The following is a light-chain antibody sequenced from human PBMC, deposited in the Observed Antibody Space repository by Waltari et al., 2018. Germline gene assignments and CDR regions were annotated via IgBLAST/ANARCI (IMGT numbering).Light chain of an antibody. CDR1: QVISIW. J-gene: IGKJ2*01. V-gene: IGKV1-12*01. Sequence: DIQMTQSPSSVSASAGDRVTITCRASQVISIWLAWYQQKPGTAPKLLIYGASSLQSGVPSRFSGSGSGTHFTLTVSSLQPEDFATYYCQQTNSFPYTFGQGTKLEIK. CDR2: GAS. CDR3: QQTNSFPYT.